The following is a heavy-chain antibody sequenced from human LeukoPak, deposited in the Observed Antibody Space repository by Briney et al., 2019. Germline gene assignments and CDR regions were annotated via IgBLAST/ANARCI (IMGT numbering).Heavy chain of an antibody. CDR1: GGSISSNW. CDR2: VQYSGRT. CDR3: ARELGSGWYFDF. J-gene: IGHJ4*02. V-gene: IGHV4-4*02. Sequence: SETLSLTCAVSGGSISSNWWSWVRQPPGKGLEWVGEVQYSGRTNYNPSLKSRVTISVDTSTSQFSLKLSSVTAADTAVYHCARELGSGWYFDFWGQGTLVTVSS. D-gene: IGHD6-19*01.